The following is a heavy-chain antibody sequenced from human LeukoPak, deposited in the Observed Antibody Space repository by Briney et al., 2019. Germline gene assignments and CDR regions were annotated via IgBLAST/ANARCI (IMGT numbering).Heavy chain of an antibody. Sequence: SVKVSCKASGGTFSSYAISWVRQAPGQGLEWMGRIIPILGIANYAQKFQGRVTITADKSTSTAYMELSSLRSEDTAVYYCARGRSNDYYDAFDIWGQGTMVTVSS. J-gene: IGHJ3*02. CDR2: IIPILGIA. CDR1: GGTFSSYA. D-gene: IGHD5-12*01. V-gene: IGHV1-69*04. CDR3: ARGRSNDYYDAFDI.